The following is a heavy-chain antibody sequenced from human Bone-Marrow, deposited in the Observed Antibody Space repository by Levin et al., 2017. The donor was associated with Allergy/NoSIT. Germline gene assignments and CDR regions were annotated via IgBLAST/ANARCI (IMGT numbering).Heavy chain of an antibody. D-gene: IGHD3-22*01. CDR3: ARLVVVINGVPDDY. J-gene: IGHJ4*02. V-gene: IGHV3-11*01. CDR1: GFTFSDYY. CDR2: ISSSGSTI. Sequence: GESLKISCAASGFTFSDYYMSWIRQAPGKGLEWVSYISSSGSTIYYADSVKGRFTISRDNAKNSLYLQMNSLRAEDTAVYYCARLVVVINGVPDDYWGQGTLVTVSS.